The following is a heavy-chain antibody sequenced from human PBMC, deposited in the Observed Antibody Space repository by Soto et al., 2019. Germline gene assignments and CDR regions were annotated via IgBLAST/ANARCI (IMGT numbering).Heavy chain of an antibody. CDR1: RLSLSSRGLG. D-gene: IGHD4-17*01. V-gene: IGHV2-5*01. J-gene: IGHJ3*02. CDR2: IYSNDDK. Sequence: SGPTLVNPTHGLTLTCTFTRLSLSSRGLGVEWVRQTPAKALEWLAPIYSNDDKCYSPSMKRRLTFRKVTSKNWVVLTKYKLAPVDTATYHCGHRVDDGKNSIWGQGTMVTVSS. CDR3: GHRVDDGKNSI.